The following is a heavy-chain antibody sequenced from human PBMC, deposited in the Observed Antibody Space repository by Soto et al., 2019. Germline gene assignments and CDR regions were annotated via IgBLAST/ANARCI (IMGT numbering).Heavy chain of an antibody. J-gene: IGHJ6*02. CDR1: GDTFSSYA. V-gene: IGHV1-69*01. Sequence: QVQLVQSGAEVKKPGSSVKVSCKASGDTFSSYAISWVRQAPGQGLEWMGGIIPIFGTANYAQKFQGRVTITADESTSTAYMELSSLRSEDTAVYYCARVGYSYGSSTRYYYYYGMDVWGQGTTVTVSS. D-gene: IGHD5-18*01. CDR2: IIPIFGTA. CDR3: ARVGYSYGSSTRYYYYYGMDV.